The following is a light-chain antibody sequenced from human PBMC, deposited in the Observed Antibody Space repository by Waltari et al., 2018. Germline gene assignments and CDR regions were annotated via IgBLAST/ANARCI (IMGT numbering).Light chain of an antibody. CDR2: VNSDGSH. Sequence: QLVLTQSPSASASLGASVKLTCTLSSGHSNNIIAWLQQQPEKGPRYLMKVNSDGSHSKGDGIPDRFPGSSSGAERYLTISRLQSEDEADYYCQSGGHGTWVFGGGTKLTVL. J-gene: IGLJ3*02. V-gene: IGLV4-69*01. CDR3: QSGGHGTWV. CDR1: SGHSNNI.